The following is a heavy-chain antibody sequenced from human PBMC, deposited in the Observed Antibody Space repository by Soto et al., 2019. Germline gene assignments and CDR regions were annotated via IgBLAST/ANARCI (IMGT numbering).Heavy chain of an antibody. CDR3: ARKVPGSTSRPDYWYFDL. J-gene: IGHJ2*01. V-gene: IGHV3-23*01. Sequence: EVQLLESGGGLVQPGGSLRLSCAGSGFTFINYAMNWVRQAPGKGLEWVSTISGGGDAPFFADSVRGRFTSSRENSKNTVTLQMNNLGLDDTAVYFCARKVPGSTSRPDYWYFDLWGRGTLVTVSS. CDR1: GFTFINYA. D-gene: IGHD3-10*01. CDR2: ISGGGDAP.